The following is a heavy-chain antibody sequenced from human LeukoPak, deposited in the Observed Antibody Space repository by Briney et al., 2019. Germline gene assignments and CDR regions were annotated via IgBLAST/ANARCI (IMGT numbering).Heavy chain of an antibody. D-gene: IGHD6-13*01. J-gene: IGHJ4*02. Sequence: SETLSLTCTVSGGSISSYYWSWIRQPPGKGLEWIGYIYYSGSTNYNPSLESRVTISVDTSKNQFSLKLSSVTAADTAVYYCARHGSGSWPIDYWGQGTLVTVSS. V-gene: IGHV4-59*08. CDR3: ARHGSGSWPIDY. CDR1: GGSISSYY. CDR2: IYYSGST.